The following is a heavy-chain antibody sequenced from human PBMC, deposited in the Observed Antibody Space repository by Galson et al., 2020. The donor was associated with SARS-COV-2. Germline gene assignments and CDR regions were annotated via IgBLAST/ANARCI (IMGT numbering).Heavy chain of an antibody. CDR3: ARDHDRRGSSWYGYQPSGFQH. CDR2: ISSSGSTM. CDR1: GFTFSDYY. V-gene: IGHV3-11*01. J-gene: IGHJ1*01. D-gene: IGHD6-13*01. Sequence: GESLKISCAASGFTFSDYYMNWIRQAPGKGLEWVSYISSSGSTMYYADSLKGRFTIARDNAKNSLYLQMNSLRAEDTAVYYCARDHDRRGSSWYGYQPSGFQHWGQGTLVTVSS.